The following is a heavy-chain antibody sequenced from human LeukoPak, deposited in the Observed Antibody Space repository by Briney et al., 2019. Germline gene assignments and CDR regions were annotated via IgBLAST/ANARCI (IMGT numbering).Heavy chain of an antibody. D-gene: IGHD3-22*01. CDR2: VSYDGSNK. Sequence: GGSLRLSCAASGFTFSSYGMHWVRQAPGKGLEWVAVVSYDGSNKYYADSVKGRFTISRDNSKNTLYLQMNSLRAEDTAVYYCANLVVIDCWGQGTLVTVSS. J-gene: IGHJ4*02. CDR1: GFTFSSYG. CDR3: ANLVVIDC. V-gene: IGHV3-30*18.